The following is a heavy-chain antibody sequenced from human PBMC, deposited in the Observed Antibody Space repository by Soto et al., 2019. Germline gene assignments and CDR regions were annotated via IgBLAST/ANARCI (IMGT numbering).Heavy chain of an antibody. CDR1: GFTFSTYS. Sequence: EVQLVESGGGLVQPGGSLRLSCAASGFTFSTYSMNWVRQAPGKGLEWISYISSSTSSIYYTDSVKGRFTISGDNAKNSLYLQMDSLRVEDTAVYYCARVGRSGWADDYWGQGTLVTVSS. CDR2: ISSSTSSI. D-gene: IGHD6-19*01. CDR3: ARVGRSGWADDY. J-gene: IGHJ4*02. V-gene: IGHV3-48*01.